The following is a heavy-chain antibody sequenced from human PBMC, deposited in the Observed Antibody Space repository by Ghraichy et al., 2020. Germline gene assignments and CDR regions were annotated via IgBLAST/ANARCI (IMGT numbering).Heavy chain of an antibody. CDR1: GFTFRSYW. CDR3: ATHTFYYDIAGYSTFDY. Sequence: GGSLRLSCAASGFTFRSYWMTWVRQAPGKGLEWVANIKQDGSEKYYVDSVKGRFTISRDNAKRSLYLQISSLRAEDTAVYYCATHTFYYDIAGYSTFDYWGQGALVTVSS. J-gene: IGHJ4*02. CDR2: IKQDGSEK. D-gene: IGHD3-22*01. V-gene: IGHV3-7*01.